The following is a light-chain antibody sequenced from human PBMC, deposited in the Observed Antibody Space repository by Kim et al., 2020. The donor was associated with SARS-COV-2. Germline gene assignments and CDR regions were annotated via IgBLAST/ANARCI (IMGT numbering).Light chain of an antibody. CDR3: QVWDSSSDHPVV. Sequence: KTARIPWGGKNIGSKSVHWHQQKPGQAPVLVVYDDSDRPSGIPERFSGSNSGNTATLTISRVEAGDEADYYCQVWDSSSDHPVVFGGGTQLTVL. CDR2: DDS. CDR1: NIGSKS. V-gene: IGLV3-21*03. J-gene: IGLJ2*01.